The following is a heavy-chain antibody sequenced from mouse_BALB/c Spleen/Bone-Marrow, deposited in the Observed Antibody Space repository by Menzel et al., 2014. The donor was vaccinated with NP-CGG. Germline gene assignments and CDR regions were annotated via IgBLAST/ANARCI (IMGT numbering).Heavy chain of an antibody. V-gene: IGHV1-54*01. J-gene: IGHJ4*01. CDR2: INPGSGGT. CDR3: ARWDYAMDY. CDR1: GYAFTNYL. Sequence: LVESGAELVRPGTSVKVSCKASGYAFTNYLIEWVKQRPGQGLEWIGVINPGSGGTNYNEKFKGKATLTADKSSSTAYMQLSSLTSDDSAVHFCARWDYAMDYWGQGTSVTVSS.